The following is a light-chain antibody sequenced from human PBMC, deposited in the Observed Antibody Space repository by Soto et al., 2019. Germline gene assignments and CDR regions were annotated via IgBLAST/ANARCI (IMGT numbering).Light chain of an antibody. Sequence: DIVMTQSPDSLAVSLGERATINCKSSQNILYNSYNKNYLAWYQQRPGQPPKLLISWASTRESGVPDRFSGSGSGTEFTLTISSLQPDDFATYYCQQYNSYWTFGQGTKVEIK. J-gene: IGKJ1*01. V-gene: IGKV4-1*01. CDR1: QNILYNSYNKNY. CDR3: QQYNSYWT. CDR2: WAS.